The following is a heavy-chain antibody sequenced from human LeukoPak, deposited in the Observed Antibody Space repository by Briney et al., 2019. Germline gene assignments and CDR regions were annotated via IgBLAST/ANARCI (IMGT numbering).Heavy chain of an antibody. CDR3: ARDSSGYYPDF. D-gene: IGHD3-22*01. J-gene: IGHJ4*02. V-gene: IGHV4-34*01. CDR2: INHSGST. CDR1: GVSFSGYY. Sequence: RSSETLSLTCAVYGVSFSGYYWSWIRQPPGKGLEWIGEINHSGSTNYNPSLKSRVTISVDTSKNQFSLKLSSVTAADTAVYYCARDSSGYYPDFWGQGTLVTVSS.